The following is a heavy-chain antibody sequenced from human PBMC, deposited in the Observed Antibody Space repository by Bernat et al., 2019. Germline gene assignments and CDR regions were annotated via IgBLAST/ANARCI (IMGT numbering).Heavy chain of an antibody. V-gene: IGHV3-7*03. Sequence: EVQLVESGGGLVQPGGSLTLSCAASGFTFRSSWMWWISQAPGKGLEWVANIKQDGTEIYYVDAVKGRFTISRDNAKNSLYLQMNSLRAEDTAVYYCVKDTDYWGQGTLVTVSS. J-gene: IGHJ4*02. CDR3: VKDTDY. CDR1: GFTFRSSW. CDR2: IKQDGTEI.